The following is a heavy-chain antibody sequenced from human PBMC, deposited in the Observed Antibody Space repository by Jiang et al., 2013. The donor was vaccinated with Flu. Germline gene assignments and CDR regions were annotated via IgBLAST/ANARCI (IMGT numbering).Heavy chain of an antibody. Sequence: SQTLSLTCAISGDSVSSNSAAWNWIRQSPSRGLEWLGRTYYRSKWFNDYAVSVKSRITINPGTSKNQFSLQLNSVIPEDTAVYYCTRDGTYIAAYNYWGQGTLVTVSS. J-gene: IGHJ4*02. V-gene: IGHV6-1*01. CDR1: GDSVSSNSAA. CDR2: TYYRSKWFN. CDR3: TRDGTYIAAYNY. D-gene: IGHD6-13*01.